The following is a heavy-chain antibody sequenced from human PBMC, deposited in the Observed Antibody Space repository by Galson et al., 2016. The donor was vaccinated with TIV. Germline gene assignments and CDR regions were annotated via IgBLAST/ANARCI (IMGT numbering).Heavy chain of an antibody. D-gene: IGHD1-26*01. CDR1: AYSFIDYY. CDR2: INPNSGAT. V-gene: IGHV1-2*06. J-gene: IGHJ4*02. Sequence: SVKVACKASAYSFIDYYMHWVRQAPGQGLEWMGRINPNSGATNYAQKFQGRVTMTRDTSSSTAYMELSRLRFDDTAIYCCARGVLGVVGATDYWGQGTLVTVSS. CDR3: ARGVLGVVGATDY.